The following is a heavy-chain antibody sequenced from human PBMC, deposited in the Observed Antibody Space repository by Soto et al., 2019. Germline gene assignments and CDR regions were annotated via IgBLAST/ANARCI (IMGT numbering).Heavy chain of an antibody. CDR2: ISGSGGST. V-gene: IGHV3-23*01. CDR1: GFTFSSYA. J-gene: IGHJ4*02. Sequence: GGSLRLSCAASGFTFSSYAMSWVRQAPGKGLEWVSAISGSGGSTYYADSVKGRFTISRDNSKNTLYLQMISLRSEDTAVFYCGRVYGTYYDPLTGLWGGHFDFWGQGTQVTVSS. D-gene: IGHD3-9*01. CDR3: GRVYGTYYDPLTGLWGGHFDF.